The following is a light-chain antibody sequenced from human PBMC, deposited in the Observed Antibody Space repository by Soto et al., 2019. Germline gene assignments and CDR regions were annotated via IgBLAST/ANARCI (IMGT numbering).Light chain of an antibody. CDR2: DVS. Sequence: QSVLTQPASVSGSPGQSITISCTGSSGDIGDYKYVSWYKQHPGKAPKLMIYDVSNRPSGVSNRFSASKSGNTASLPISGLQAENEADYYCSSYTSTNLVIFGGGTKLTVL. CDR1: SGDIGDYKY. V-gene: IGLV2-14*01. J-gene: IGLJ2*01. CDR3: SSYTSTNLVI.